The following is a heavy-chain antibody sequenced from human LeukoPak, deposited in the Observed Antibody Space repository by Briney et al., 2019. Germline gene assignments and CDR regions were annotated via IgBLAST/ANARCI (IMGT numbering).Heavy chain of an antibody. CDR1: GYTFTGYY. J-gene: IGHJ4*02. Sequence: ASVKVSCKASGYTFTGYYMRWVRQAPGQGLEWMGWINPNSGGTNYAQKFQGRVTMTRDTSISTAYMELSRLRSDDTAVYYCATLTIAVSGRGSDYWGQGTLVTVSS. CDR2: INPNSGGT. CDR3: ATLTIAVSGRGSDY. D-gene: IGHD2-15*01. V-gene: IGHV1-2*02.